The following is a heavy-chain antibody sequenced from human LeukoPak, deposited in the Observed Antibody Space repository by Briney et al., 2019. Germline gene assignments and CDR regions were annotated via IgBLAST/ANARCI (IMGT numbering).Heavy chain of an antibody. CDR3: ARDIPSHMAAASNWFDP. D-gene: IGHD6-13*01. Sequence: ASVKVSCKASGYTFTGYYMHWVRQAPGQGLEWMGWINPNSGGTNYAQKFQGRVTMTRDTSISTAYMELSRLRSDDTAVYYCARDIPSHMAAASNWFDPWGQGTLVTVSS. J-gene: IGHJ5*02. CDR2: INPNSGGT. CDR1: GYTFTGYY. V-gene: IGHV1-2*02.